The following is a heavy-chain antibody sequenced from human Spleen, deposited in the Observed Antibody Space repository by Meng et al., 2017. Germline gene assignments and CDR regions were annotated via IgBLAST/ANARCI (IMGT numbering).Heavy chain of an antibody. CDR3: ARGRYCSAGSCFSDAFDL. J-gene: IGHJ3*01. CDR2: INPSGGTT. V-gene: IGHV1-46*01. D-gene: IGHD2-15*01. Sequence: ASVKVSCKASGYTFTSYYVHWVRQAPGQGLEWMGVINPSGGTTTYAELLQGRVSLTRDTSTSTVYMELRSLRSDDSAVYYCARGRYCSAGSCFSDAFDLWGQGTMVTVSS. CDR1: GYTFTSYY.